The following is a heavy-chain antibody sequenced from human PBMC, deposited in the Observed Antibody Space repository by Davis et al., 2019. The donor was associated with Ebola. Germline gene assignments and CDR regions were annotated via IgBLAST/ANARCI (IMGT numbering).Heavy chain of an antibody. CDR3: AAEASTGSDAFDI. D-gene: IGHD4-17*01. CDR1: GGTLNSHA. Sequence: SVKVSCKASGGTLNSHAISWVRQAPGRGLEWVGIINPILPTPNYAQKLHGRVAISADKSTATAYMELSSLKSEDTAVYYCAAEASTGSDAFDIWGQGTMVAVSS. V-gene: IGHV1-69*04. J-gene: IGHJ3*02. CDR2: INPILPTP.